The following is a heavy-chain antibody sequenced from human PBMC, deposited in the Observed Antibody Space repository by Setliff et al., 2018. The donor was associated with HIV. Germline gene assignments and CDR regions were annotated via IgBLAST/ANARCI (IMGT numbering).Heavy chain of an antibody. CDR1: GFAFSTFD. D-gene: IGHD5-12*01. CDR3: AKPTSGFYPRPYDL. V-gene: IGHV3-23*01. CDR2: VSPAGDIT. Sequence: PGGSLRLSCVGTGFAFSTFDMNWVRQTPGKGLEWVAAVSPAGDITYYSDSLRGRFTVSRDNSKNMLFLQMNNLGVEDSAIYYCAKPTSGFYPRPYDLWGHGTKVTVSS. J-gene: IGHJ3*01.